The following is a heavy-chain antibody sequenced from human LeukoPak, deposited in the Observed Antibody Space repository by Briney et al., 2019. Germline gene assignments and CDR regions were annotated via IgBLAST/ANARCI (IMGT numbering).Heavy chain of an antibody. Sequence: ASVKVSCKASGYTFTSYDINWVRQATGQGLEWMGWMNPNSGNTGYAQKFQGRVTMTRNTSISTAYMELSSLRSEDTAVYYCARSLYDSSGYYYGKYYFDYWGQGTLVTVSS. CDR3: ARSLYDSSGYYYGKYYFDY. CDR1: GYTFTSYD. V-gene: IGHV1-8*01. J-gene: IGHJ4*02. CDR2: MNPNSGNT. D-gene: IGHD3-22*01.